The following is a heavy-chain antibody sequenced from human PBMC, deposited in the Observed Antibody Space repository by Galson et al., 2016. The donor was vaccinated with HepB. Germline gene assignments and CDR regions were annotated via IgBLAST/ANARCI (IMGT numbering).Heavy chain of an antibody. CDR2: IYWDDDK. Sequence: PALVKPTQTLTLTCTFSGFSLSTSGVGVGWIRQPPGKALEWLELIYWDDDKRYSPSLKSRLTITKDTSKNQVVLKMTNMDPVDTATYYCAHGQYGYSSRWYFSRNPAGYFDYWGQGTLVTVSS. CDR3: AHGQYGYSSRWYFSRNPAGYFDY. CDR1: GFSLSTSGVG. J-gene: IGHJ4*02. V-gene: IGHV2-5*02. D-gene: IGHD6-13*01.